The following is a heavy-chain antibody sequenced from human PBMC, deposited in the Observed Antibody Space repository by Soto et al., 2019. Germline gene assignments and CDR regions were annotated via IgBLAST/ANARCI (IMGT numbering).Heavy chain of an antibody. Sequence: PSETLSLTCTVSGGSISSGGYYWSWIRQHPGKGLEWIGYIYYSGSTYYNPSLKSRVTISVDTSKNQFSLKLSSVTAADTAVYYCARGGIFWSGYDYYYYYGMDVWGQGTTATSP. CDR2: IYYSGST. D-gene: IGHD3-3*01. V-gene: IGHV4-31*03. CDR1: GGSISSGGYY. CDR3: ARGGIFWSGYDYYYYYGMDV. J-gene: IGHJ6*02.